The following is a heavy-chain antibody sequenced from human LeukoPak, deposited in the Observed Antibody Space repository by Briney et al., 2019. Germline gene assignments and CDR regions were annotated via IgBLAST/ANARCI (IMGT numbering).Heavy chain of an antibody. V-gene: IGHV4-38-2*02. Sequence: SETLSLTCTVSGYSISSGYYWGWIRPPPGKGLEWIGSIYHSGSTYYNPSLKSRVTISVDTSKNQFSLKLSSVTAADTAVYYCASPPAVVRGVNIPWGQGTLVTVSS. CDR1: GYSISSGYY. J-gene: IGHJ5*02. CDR3: ASPPAVVRGVNIP. CDR2: IYHSGST. D-gene: IGHD3-10*01.